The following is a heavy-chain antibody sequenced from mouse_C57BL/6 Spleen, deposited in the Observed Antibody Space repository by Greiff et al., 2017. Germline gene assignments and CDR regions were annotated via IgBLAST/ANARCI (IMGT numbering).Heavy chain of an antibody. J-gene: IGHJ2*01. CDR1: GFTFSSYG. V-gene: IGHV5-6*01. CDR3: ARDYYSNYEYYFDY. CDR2: ISSGGSYT. Sequence: EVQRVESGGDLVKPGGSLKLSCAASGFTFSSYGLSWVRQTPDKRLEWVATISSGGSYTYYPDSVKGRFTISRDNAKNTLFLQMTSLRSEDTAMYYCARDYYSNYEYYFDYWGQGTTLTVSS. D-gene: IGHD2-5*01.